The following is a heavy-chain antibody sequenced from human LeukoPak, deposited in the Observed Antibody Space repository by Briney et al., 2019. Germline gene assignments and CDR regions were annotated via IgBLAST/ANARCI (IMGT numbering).Heavy chain of an antibody. Sequence: ASVKVSCKASGYTFTSYGISWVRQAPGQGLEWMGWISAYNGNTNYAQKLQGRVTMTTDTSTSTAYMELRSLRSDDTAVYYCARVAGTPYYYYYYMDVWGKGTTVTVSS. J-gene: IGHJ6*03. CDR3: ARVAGTPYYYYYYMDV. V-gene: IGHV1-18*01. CDR2: ISAYNGNT. CDR1: GYTFTSYG. D-gene: IGHD1-1*01.